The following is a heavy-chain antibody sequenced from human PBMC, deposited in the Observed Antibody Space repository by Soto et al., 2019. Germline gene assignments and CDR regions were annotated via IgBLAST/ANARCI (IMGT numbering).Heavy chain of an antibody. CDR1: GGSISSGGYY. Sequence: SETLSLTCTVSGGSISSGGYYGSWIRQHPGKGLEWIGYIYYSGSTYYNPSLKSRVTIAVDTSKNQFSLKLSSVTAADTAVYYCASFAYFDWVAFDYWGQGTLVTVSS. CDR3: ASFAYFDWVAFDY. V-gene: IGHV4-31*03. CDR2: IYYSGST. D-gene: IGHD3-9*01. J-gene: IGHJ4*02.